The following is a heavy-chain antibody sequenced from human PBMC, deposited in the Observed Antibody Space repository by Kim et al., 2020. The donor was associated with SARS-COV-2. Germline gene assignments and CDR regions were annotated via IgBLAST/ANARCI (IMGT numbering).Heavy chain of an antibody. CDR3: ARENWLFRGFDY. V-gene: IGHV1-46*01. Sequence: SYAQKFQGRVTMTRDTSTSTVYMELSSLRSEDTAVYYCARENWLFRGFDYWGQGTLVTVSS. D-gene: IGHD3-22*01. J-gene: IGHJ4*02.